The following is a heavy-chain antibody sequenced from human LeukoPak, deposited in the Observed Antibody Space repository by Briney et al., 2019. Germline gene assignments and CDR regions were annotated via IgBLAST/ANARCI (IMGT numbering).Heavy chain of an antibody. V-gene: IGHV7-4-1*02. CDR1: GYTFTSYA. D-gene: IGHD3-3*01. Sequence: ASVKVSCKASGYTFTSYAMNWVRQAPGQGLEWMGWINTNTGNPTYAQGFTGRFVFSLDTSVSTAYLQISSLKAEDTAVYYCARAREVLRFLEWSSGEFDPWGQGTLVTVSS. CDR3: ARAREVLRFLEWSSGEFDP. CDR2: INTNTGNP. J-gene: IGHJ5*02.